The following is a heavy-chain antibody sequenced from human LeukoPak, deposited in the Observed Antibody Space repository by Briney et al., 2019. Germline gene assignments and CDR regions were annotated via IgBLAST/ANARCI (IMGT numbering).Heavy chain of an antibody. J-gene: IGHJ6*03. CDR2: INSDGSST. Sequence: PGGSLRLSCAASGFTFSSYWMHWVRQAPGKGLVWVSRINSDGSSTSYADSVKGRFTISRDNAKNTLYLQMNSLRAEDTAVYYCARDYYDSGGYYYYYMDVWGKGTTVTVSS. CDR1: GFTFSSYW. D-gene: IGHD3-22*01. CDR3: ARDYYDSGGYYYYYMDV. V-gene: IGHV3-74*01.